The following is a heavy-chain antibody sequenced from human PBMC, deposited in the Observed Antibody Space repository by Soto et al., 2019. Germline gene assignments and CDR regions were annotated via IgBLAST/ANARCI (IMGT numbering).Heavy chain of an antibody. CDR3: AREYQGGITGTTAYYYMDV. CDR2: INPNSGGT. CDR1: GYTFTGYY. V-gene: IGHV1-2*04. D-gene: IGHD1-20*01. J-gene: IGHJ6*03. Sequence: ASVKVSCKASGYTFTGYYMHWVRQAPGQGLEWMGWINPNSGGTNYAQKFQGWVTMTRDTSISTAYMELSRLRSDDTAVYYCAREYQGGITGTTAYYYMDVWGKGTTVPVSS.